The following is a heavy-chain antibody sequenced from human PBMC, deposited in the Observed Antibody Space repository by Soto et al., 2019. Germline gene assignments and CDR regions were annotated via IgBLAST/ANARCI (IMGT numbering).Heavy chain of an antibody. V-gene: IGHV4-59*01. CDR3: ARDVSPTY. CDR2: IYYSGSP. Sequence: QVQLQESGPGLVKPSDTLSLTCIVSGDSISPYYWTWIRQPPGKGLEWIGHIYYSGSPNYIHSLTSRVTISVDTSKSQFSLKLSSVTAADTAVYYCARDVSPTYWGQGMLVTVSS. CDR1: GDSISPYY. J-gene: IGHJ4*02.